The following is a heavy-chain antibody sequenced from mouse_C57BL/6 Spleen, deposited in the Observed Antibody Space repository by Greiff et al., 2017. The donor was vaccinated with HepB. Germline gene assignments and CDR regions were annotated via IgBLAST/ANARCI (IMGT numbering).Heavy chain of an antibody. V-gene: IGHV14-4*01. CDR1: GFNIKDDY. CDR3: TTYDGPNFVAY. D-gene: IGHD2-3*01. Sequence: EVKLMESGAELVRPGASVKLSCTASGFNIKDDYMHWVKQRPEQGLEWIGWIDPENGDTEYASKFQGKATITADTSSNTAYLQLSSLTSEDTAVYYCTTYDGPNFVAYWGQGTLVTVSA. CDR2: IDPENGDT. J-gene: IGHJ3*01.